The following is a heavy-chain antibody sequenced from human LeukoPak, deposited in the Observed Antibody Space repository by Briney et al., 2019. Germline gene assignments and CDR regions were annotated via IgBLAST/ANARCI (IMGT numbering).Heavy chain of an antibody. Sequence: PSETLSLTCTVSGGSISSSSYYWGWIRQPPGKGLEWIGSIYYSGSTYCNPSLKSRVTISVDTSKNQFSLKLSSVTAADTAVYYCARIDYGDYEAFDYWGQGTLVTVSS. CDR1: GGSISSSSYY. D-gene: IGHD4-17*01. CDR2: IYYSGST. J-gene: IGHJ4*02. CDR3: ARIDYGDYEAFDY. V-gene: IGHV4-39*01.